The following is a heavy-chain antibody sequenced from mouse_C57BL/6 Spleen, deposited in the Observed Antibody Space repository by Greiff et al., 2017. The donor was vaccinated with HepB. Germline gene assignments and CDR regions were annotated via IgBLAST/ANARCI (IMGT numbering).Heavy chain of an antibody. CDR1: GYTFTSYG. J-gene: IGHJ2*01. Sequence: VKLMESGAELARPGASVKLSCKASGYTFTSYGISWVKQRTGQGLEWIGEIYPRSGNTYYNEKFKGKATLTADKSSSTAYMELRSLTSEDSAVYFCARGGTTVPFDYWGQGTTLTVSS. CDR3: ARGGTTVPFDY. V-gene: IGHV1-81*01. CDR2: IYPRSGNT. D-gene: IGHD1-1*01.